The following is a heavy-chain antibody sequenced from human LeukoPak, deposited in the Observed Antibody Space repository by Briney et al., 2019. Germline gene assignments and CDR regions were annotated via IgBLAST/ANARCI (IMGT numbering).Heavy chain of an antibody. CDR3: ARDYPRSGSGMVYYGMDV. J-gene: IGHJ6*02. V-gene: IGHV1-2*02. D-gene: IGHD3-10*01. CDR2: INPNSGGT. Sequence: ASEKVSCKASGYTFTGYYMHWVRQAPGQRLEWMGWINPNSGGTNYAQKFQGRVTMTRDTSISTAYMELSRLRSDDTAVYYCARDYPRSGSGMVYYGMDVWGQGTTVTVSS. CDR1: GYTFTGYY.